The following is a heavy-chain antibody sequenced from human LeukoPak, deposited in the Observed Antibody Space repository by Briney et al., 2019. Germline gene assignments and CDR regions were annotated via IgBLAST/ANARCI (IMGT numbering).Heavy chain of an antibody. CDR1: GGTFSSYA. CDR3: ARSHRGYFDWSPLLS. J-gene: IGHJ4*02. Sequence: SVKVSCKASGGTFSSYAISWVRQAPGQGLEWMGGIIPIFGTANYAQKFQGRVTITADESTSTAYMELSSLRSEDTAVYYCARSHRGYFDWSPLLSWGQGTLVTVSS. CDR2: IIPIFGTA. V-gene: IGHV1-69*13. D-gene: IGHD3-9*01.